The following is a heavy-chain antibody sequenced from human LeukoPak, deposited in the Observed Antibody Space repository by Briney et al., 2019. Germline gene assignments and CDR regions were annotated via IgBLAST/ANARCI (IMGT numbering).Heavy chain of an antibody. CDR1: GFTFNNYW. CDR3: ARDPGRTGFDY. J-gene: IGHJ4*02. D-gene: IGHD1/OR15-1a*01. V-gene: IGHV3-7*03. Sequence: GGPLRLSCAASGFTFNNYWMSWVRQAPGKGLEWVVNIKQDGSGLYYVESVKGRFTISRDNAKNSLYLRMTSLRAEDTAVYYCARDPGRTGFDYWGQGTLVTVSS. CDR2: IKQDGSGL.